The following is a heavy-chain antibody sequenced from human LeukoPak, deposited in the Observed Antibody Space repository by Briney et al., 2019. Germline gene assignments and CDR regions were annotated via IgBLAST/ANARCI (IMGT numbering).Heavy chain of an antibody. V-gene: IGHV3-23*01. CDR3: AINGSSWYDY. CDR2: ISGSGYVT. J-gene: IGHJ4*02. Sequence: GGSLRLSCAASGLTFSSSAMSWVRQAPGKGLEWVSSISGSGYVTYYADSVKGRFTLSRDNFKNTLYLRMNSLRAEDTAVYYCAINGSSWYDYWGQGTLVTVSS. D-gene: IGHD6-13*01. CDR1: GLTFSSSA.